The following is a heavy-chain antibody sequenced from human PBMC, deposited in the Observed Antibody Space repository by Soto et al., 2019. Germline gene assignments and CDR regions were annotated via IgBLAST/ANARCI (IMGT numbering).Heavy chain of an antibody. D-gene: IGHD5-18*01. CDR1: GGSISSYY. Sequence: SETLSLTCTVSGGSISSYYWSWIRQPPGKGLEWIGYIYYSGSTNYNPSLKSRVTISVDTSKNQFSLKLSSVTAADTAVYYCARSPVQIWTHEVDYWGQGTLVTVS. V-gene: IGHV4-59*01. CDR2: IYYSGST. J-gene: IGHJ4*02. CDR3: ARSPVQIWTHEVDY.